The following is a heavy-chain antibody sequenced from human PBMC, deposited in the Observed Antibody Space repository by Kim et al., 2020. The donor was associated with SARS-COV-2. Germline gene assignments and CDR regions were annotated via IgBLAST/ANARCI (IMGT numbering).Heavy chain of an antibody. CDR2: IKSKTDGGTT. J-gene: IGHJ6*02. CDR3: WGGGDYYYYGMDV. Sequence: GGSLRLSCAASGFTFSNAWMSWVRQAPGKGLEWVGRIKSKTDGGTTDYAAPVKGRFTISRDDSKNTLYLQMNSLKTEDTAVYYCWGGGDYYYYGMDVWGQGTTVTVSS. CDR1: GFTFSNAW. V-gene: IGHV3-15*01. D-gene: IGHD3-16*01.